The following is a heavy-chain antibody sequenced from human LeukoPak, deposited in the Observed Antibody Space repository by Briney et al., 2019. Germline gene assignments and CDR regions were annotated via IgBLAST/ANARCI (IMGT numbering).Heavy chain of an antibody. CDR1: GFTFSSYW. J-gene: IGHJ3*02. Sequence: PEGSLRLSCAASGFTFSSYWMSWVRQAPGKGLEWVANIKQDGSEKYYVDSVKGRFTISRDNAKNSQYLQMNSLRAEDTAVYYCASLNYYDSSGYNFDAFDIWGQGTMVTVSS. CDR2: IKQDGSEK. V-gene: IGHV3-7*01. D-gene: IGHD3-22*01. CDR3: ASLNYYDSSGYNFDAFDI.